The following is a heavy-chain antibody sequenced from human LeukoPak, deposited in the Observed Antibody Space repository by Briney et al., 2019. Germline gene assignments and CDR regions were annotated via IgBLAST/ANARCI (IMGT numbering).Heavy chain of an antibody. CDR3: ARGVGFWSGYYKFDYYYGMDV. CDR2: INPNSGGT. Sequence: GASVKVSCKASGYTFTGYYMHWVRQAPGQGLEWMGWINPNSGGTNYAQKFRGRVTMTRDTSISTAYMELSRLRSDDTAVYYCARGVGFWSGYYKFDYYYGMDVWGQGTTVTVSS. D-gene: IGHD3-3*01. CDR1: GYTFTGYY. J-gene: IGHJ6*02. V-gene: IGHV1-2*02.